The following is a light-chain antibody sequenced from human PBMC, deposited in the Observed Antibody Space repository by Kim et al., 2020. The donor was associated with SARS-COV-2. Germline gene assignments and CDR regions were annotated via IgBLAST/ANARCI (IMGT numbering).Light chain of an antibody. CDR3: QAWDSTWV. CDR2: QDS. Sequence: SYELTQPPSVSVSPGQTASITCSGDKLGDKYACWYQQKPGQSPVLVIYQDSKRPSGIPERFSGSNSGNTATLTISGTQAMDEADYYCQAWDSTWVVGG. CDR1: KLGDKY. J-gene: IGLJ3*02. V-gene: IGLV3-1*01.